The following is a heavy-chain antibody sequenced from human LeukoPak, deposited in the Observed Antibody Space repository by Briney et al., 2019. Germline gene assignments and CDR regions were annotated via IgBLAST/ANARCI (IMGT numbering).Heavy chain of an antibody. D-gene: IGHD3-16*02. V-gene: IGHV3-23*01. J-gene: IGHJ4*02. CDR3: ARGPDYDYVWGSYRPQYYFDY. Sequence: GGSLRLSCAASGFTFSSYAMTWVRQAPGKGLEWVSGITRGGGTYYADSVKGRFTISRDNSKNTLYLQMNSLRAEDTAVYYCARGPDYDYVWGSYRPQYYFDYWGQGTLVTVSS. CDR1: GFTFSSYA. CDR2: ITRGGGT.